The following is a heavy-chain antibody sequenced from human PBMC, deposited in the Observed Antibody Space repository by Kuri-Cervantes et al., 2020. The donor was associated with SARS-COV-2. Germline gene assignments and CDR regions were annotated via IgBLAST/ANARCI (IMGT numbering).Heavy chain of an antibody. Sequence: GESLKISCAASGFTVSSNYMSWVRQAPGKGLEWVAIIYRCGSTYYADSVKGRFTISRDNSKNTLYLQMSSLRAEDTAVYYCARDLYGVLYYFDYWGQGTLVTVSS. J-gene: IGHJ4*02. CDR3: ARDLYGVLYYFDY. V-gene: IGHV3-66*03. CDR2: IYRCGST. D-gene: IGHD4-17*01. CDR1: GFTVSSNY.